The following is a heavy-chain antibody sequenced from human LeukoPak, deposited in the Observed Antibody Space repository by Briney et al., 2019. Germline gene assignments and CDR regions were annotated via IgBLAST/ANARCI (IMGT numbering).Heavy chain of an antibody. Sequence: PGGSLRLSCAASGFTFNNYAMNWVRQAPGKGLEWVSAISGSGSSTYYADSVKGRFTISRDNSKNTLYLQMNSLRAEDTAVYYCAKDQTREYYYDSSGYKGDDAFDIWGQGTMVTVSS. D-gene: IGHD3-22*01. J-gene: IGHJ3*02. V-gene: IGHV3-23*01. CDR3: AKDQTREYYYDSSGYKGDDAFDI. CDR2: ISGSGSST. CDR1: GFTFNNYA.